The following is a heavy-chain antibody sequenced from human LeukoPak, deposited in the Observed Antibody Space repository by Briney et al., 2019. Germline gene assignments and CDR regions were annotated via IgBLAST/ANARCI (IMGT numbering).Heavy chain of an antibody. CDR1: GLTFSSCW. CDR3: AAPGNRVSGPFDF. D-gene: IGHD3-10*01. J-gene: IGHJ4*02. V-gene: IGHV3-74*01. CDR2: INSDGSST. Sequence: GGSLRLSCAVSGLTFSSCWMHWVRQAPGKGLVWVSRINSDGSSTTYADSVKGRFTISRDNAKNTLYLQMNSLRAEDTAVYYCAAPGNRVSGPFDFWGQGTLVTVSS.